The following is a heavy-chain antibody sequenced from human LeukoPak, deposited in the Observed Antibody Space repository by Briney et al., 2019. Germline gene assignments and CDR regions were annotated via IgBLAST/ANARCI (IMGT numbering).Heavy chain of an antibody. D-gene: IGHD6-19*01. CDR1: SYTFISYG. J-gene: IGHJ1*01. CDR2: ISAYNGNT. V-gene: IGHV1-18*01. Sequence: GASVKVPCKASSYTFISYGISWVRQAPGQGLEWMGWISAYNGNTNYAQKLQGRVTMTTDTSTSTAYTELRSLRSDDTAVYYCARDLYSSGDNPFQHWGQGALVTVSS. CDR3: ARDLYSSGDNPFQH.